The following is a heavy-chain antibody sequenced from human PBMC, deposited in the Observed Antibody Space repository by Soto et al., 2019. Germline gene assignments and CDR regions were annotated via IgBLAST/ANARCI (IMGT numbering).Heavy chain of an antibody. CDR2: MYSGGST. D-gene: IGHD2-2*01. CDR1: GLTVSSNY. V-gene: IGHV3-66*01. Sequence: EVQLVESGGGLMQPGGSRRLSCAASGLTVSSNYMSWVRKAPGKGLEWVSVMYSGGSTYYADSVKGRFIISRDNYKNTLYLQMDSLRVEDTAVYYCARDSSLHQPLFYGMDVWGQGTTVTVSS. J-gene: IGHJ6*02. CDR3: ARDSSLHQPLFYGMDV.